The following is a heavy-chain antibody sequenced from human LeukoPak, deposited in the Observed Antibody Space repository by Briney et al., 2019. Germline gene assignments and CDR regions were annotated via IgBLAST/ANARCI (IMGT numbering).Heavy chain of an antibody. CDR2: IYYSGDT. D-gene: IGHD4-17*01. J-gene: IGHJ4*02. V-gene: IGHV4-30-4*08. Sequence: SETLSLTCTVSGASIRTGLYYWSWIRQSPGKGLEWIGYIYYSGDTYYNPSLEGRLTISVDTSKNQFSLKLSSVTAADTAVYYCARLTTVTMMFDYWSQGTLVTVSS. CDR3: ARLTTVTMMFDY. CDR1: GASIRTGLYY.